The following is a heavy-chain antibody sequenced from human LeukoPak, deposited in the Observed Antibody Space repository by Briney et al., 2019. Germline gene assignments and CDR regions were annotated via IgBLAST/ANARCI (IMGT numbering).Heavy chain of an antibody. CDR2: ISGSGGST. V-gene: IGHV3-23*01. CDR3: ARDAVVVAATYDYYYYGMDV. J-gene: IGHJ6*02. D-gene: IGHD2-15*01. CDR1: GFTFSSYA. Sequence: GGSLRLSCAASGFTFSSYAMSWVRQAPGKGLEWVSAISGSGGSTYYADSVKGRFTISRDNSKNTLYLQMNSLRAEDTAVYYCARDAVVVAATYDYYYYGMDVWGQGTTVTVSS.